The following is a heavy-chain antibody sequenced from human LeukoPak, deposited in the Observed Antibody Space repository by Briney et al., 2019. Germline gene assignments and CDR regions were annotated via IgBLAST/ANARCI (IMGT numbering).Heavy chain of an antibody. J-gene: IGHJ4*02. CDR3: AKDGGYFDWFFDY. CDR1: GFTFSSYG. Sequence: GGSLRLSCAASGFTFSSYGMSWVRQAPGKGLEWVSAISGGGGSTYYADSVKGRFTISRDNSKNTLYLQMNSLRAEDTAVYYCAKDGGYFDWFFDYWGQGTLVTVSS. CDR2: ISGGGGST. D-gene: IGHD3-9*01. V-gene: IGHV3-23*01.